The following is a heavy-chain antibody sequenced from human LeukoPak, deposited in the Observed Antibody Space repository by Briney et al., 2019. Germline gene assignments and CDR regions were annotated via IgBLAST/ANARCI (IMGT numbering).Heavy chain of an antibody. CDR3: ARDWGRGYSGYDYAFDI. Sequence: SQTLSLTCAISGDSVSSNSAAWNWIRQSPSRGLEWLGRTYYRSKWYNDYAVSVKSRITINPDTSKNQFSLQLNSVTPEDTAVYYCARDWGRGYSGYDYAFDIWGQGTMVTVSS. D-gene: IGHD5-12*01. CDR1: GDSVSSNSAA. CDR2: TYYRSKWYN. V-gene: IGHV6-1*01. J-gene: IGHJ3*02.